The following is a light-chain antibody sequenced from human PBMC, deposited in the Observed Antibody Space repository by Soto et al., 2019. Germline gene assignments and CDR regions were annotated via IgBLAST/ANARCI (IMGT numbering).Light chain of an antibody. CDR2: AAS. CDR3: QKYNSAPQT. CDR1: QGISSW. J-gene: IGKJ3*01. Sequence: DIQMTQSPSSVSASVGDRVTITCRASQGISSWLAWYQQKPGKAPKLLIYAASSLQGGVPSRFSGSGSGTEFTLIISCLQPEDVATYYCQKYNSAPQTFGPGTKVDIK. V-gene: IGKV1D-12*01.